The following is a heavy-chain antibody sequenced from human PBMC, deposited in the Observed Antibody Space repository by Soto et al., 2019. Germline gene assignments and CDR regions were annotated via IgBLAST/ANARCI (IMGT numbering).Heavy chain of an antibody. V-gene: IGHV4-31*03. CDR1: GGSISSGGNY. J-gene: IGHJ5*02. CDR3: ARDGEQQLVTPGGYNWFDP. D-gene: IGHD6-13*01. Sequence: PSETLSLTCTVSGGSISSGGNYWSWIRQHPGKGLEWIGYIYYSGSTYYNPSLKSRVTISVDTSKNQFSLKLSSVTAADTAVYYCARDGEQQLVTPGGYNWFDPWGQGTLVTVSS. CDR2: IYYSGST.